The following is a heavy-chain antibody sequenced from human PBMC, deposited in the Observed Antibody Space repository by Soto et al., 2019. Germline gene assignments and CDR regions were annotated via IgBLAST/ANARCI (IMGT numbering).Heavy chain of an antibody. D-gene: IGHD3-3*01. CDR3: ARHRREWHNQYYSYYGMDV. V-gene: IGHV5-51*01. J-gene: IGHJ6*02. CDR2: IYPGDSDT. Sequence: GESLKISCTGSGFTFTTYYIAWVRLMPGRGLEWMGIIYPGDSDTRSNSSFEGQVTISADKPISTAYLKWKSLKASDTAIYHCARHRREWHNQYYSYYGMDVWGQGTTVTVSS. CDR1: GFTFTTYY.